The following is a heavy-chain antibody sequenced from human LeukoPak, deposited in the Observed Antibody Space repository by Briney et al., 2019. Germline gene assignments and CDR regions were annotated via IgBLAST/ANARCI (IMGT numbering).Heavy chain of an antibody. CDR3: ARVPLAYCGGDCYLDY. Sequence: SVKVSCKASGGTFSSYAISWVRQAPGQGLEWMGRMIPILGIANYAQKFQGRVTITADKSTSTAYMELSSLRSEDTAVYYCARVPLAYCGGDCYLDYWGQGTLVTVSS. J-gene: IGHJ4*02. V-gene: IGHV1-69*04. CDR1: GGTFSSYA. D-gene: IGHD2-21*02. CDR2: MIPILGIA.